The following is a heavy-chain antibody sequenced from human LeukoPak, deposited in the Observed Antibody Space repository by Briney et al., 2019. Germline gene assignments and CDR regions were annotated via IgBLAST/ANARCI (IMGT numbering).Heavy chain of an antibody. V-gene: IGHV3-21*01. D-gene: IGHD3-10*01. CDR2: IPGNSEYI. CDR3: AKFQGHYGDSEYYFDS. J-gene: IGHJ4*02. Sequence: PGGSLNLPGAASGSTSSRYGMNGVGRAQGRGLDWFPCIPGNSEYIFYTDSVKGRFTISRDNAKNSLYLQMNSLRAEDTAVYFCAKFQGHYGDSEYYFDSWGQGALVTVSS. CDR1: GSTSSRYG.